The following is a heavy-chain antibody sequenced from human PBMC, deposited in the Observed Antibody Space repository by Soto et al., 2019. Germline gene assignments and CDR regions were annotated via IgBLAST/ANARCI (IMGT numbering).Heavy chain of an antibody. CDR1: GFTFSSYG. V-gene: IGHV3-30*18. Sequence: GGSLRLSCAASGFTFSSYGMHWVRQAPGKGLEWVAVISYDGSNKYYADSVKGRFTISRDNSKNTLYLQMNSLRAEDTAVYYCAKDSWWELLGGIDYWGQGTLVTVSS. CDR3: AKDSWWELLGGIDY. CDR2: ISYDGSNK. J-gene: IGHJ4*02. D-gene: IGHD1-26*01.